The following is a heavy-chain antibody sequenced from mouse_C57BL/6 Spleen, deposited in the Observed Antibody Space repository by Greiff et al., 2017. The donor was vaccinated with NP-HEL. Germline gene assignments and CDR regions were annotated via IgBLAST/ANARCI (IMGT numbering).Heavy chain of an antibody. D-gene: IGHD1-1*01. CDR1: GYTFTDYY. Sequence: EVQLVESGPVLVKPGASVKMSCKASGYTFTDYYMNWVKQSHGKSLEWIGVINPYNGGTSYNQKFKGKATLTVDKSSSTAYMELNSLTSEDSAVYYCARSGYYGSSPLWYFDVWGTGTTVTVSS. V-gene: IGHV1-19*01. CDR3: ARSGYYGSSPLWYFDV. J-gene: IGHJ1*03. CDR2: INPYNGGT.